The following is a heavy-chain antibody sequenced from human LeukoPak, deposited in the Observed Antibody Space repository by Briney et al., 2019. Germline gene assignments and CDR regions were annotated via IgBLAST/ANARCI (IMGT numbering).Heavy chain of an antibody. CDR2: ISSSSSYI. CDR3: ARAPAGPRFWTDYYYMDV. CDR1: GFTFSSYA. V-gene: IGHV3-21*01. J-gene: IGHJ6*03. D-gene: IGHD3/OR15-3a*01. Sequence: GGSLRLSCAASGFTFSSYAMSWVRQAPGKGLEWVSSISSSSSYIYYADSVKGRFTISRDNAKNSLYLQMNSLRAEDTAVYYCARAPAGPRFWTDYYYMDVWGKGTTVTVSS.